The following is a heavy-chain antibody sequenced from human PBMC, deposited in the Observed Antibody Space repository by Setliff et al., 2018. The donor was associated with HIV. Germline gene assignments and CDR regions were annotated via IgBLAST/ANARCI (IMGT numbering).Heavy chain of an antibody. CDR1: GFTFSNYW. CDR3: ARAGTSEFGEFDY. D-gene: IGHD3-10*01. CDR2: INSDGSDT. Sequence: GGSLRLSCAASGFTFSNYWMHWVHQVPGKGLVWVSRINSDGSDTNYADSVKGRFTTSRDNAKNTMYLQMNSLRAEDTALYYCARAGTSEFGEFDYWGQGALVTVSS. J-gene: IGHJ4*02. V-gene: IGHV3-74*01.